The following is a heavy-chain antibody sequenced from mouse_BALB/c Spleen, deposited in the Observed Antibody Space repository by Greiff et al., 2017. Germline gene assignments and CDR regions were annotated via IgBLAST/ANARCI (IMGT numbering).Heavy chain of an antibody. Sequence: DVMLVESGGDLVKPGGSLKLSCAASGFTFSSYGMSWVRQTPDKRLEWVATISSGGSYTYYPDSVTGRFTISRDNAKNTLYLQMSSLKSEDTAMYYCATLYDGYPYYFDYWGQGTTLTVSA. V-gene: IGHV5-6*02. CDR1: GFTFSSYG. CDR3: ATLYDGYPYYFDY. J-gene: IGHJ2*01. D-gene: IGHD2-3*01. CDR2: ISSGGSYT.